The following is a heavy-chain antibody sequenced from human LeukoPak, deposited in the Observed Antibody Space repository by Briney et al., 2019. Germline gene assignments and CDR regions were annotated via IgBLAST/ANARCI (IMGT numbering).Heavy chain of an antibody. CDR1: GFTFSSYW. D-gene: IGHD3-16*01. J-gene: IGHJ4*02. Sequence: GGSLRLSCAASGFTFSSYWMHWVRQAPGKGLVWVSRINTDGSSTTYADSVKGRFTISRDNAKNTLYLQMNSLRAEDTAVYYCAKLPEGEWHFDYWGQGTLVTVSS. CDR3: AKLPEGEWHFDY. V-gene: IGHV3-74*01. CDR2: INTDGSST.